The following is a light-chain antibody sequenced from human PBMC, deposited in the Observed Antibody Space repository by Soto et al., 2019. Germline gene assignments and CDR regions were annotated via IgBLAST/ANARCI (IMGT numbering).Light chain of an antibody. Sequence: EIVLTQSPGTLSLSPGERATLSCRASQSINNRYLAWYQQKPGQAPRLLIYAASSRANGIPDRLSGSGSGTDFSLSISRLEPEDFAVYYCQQFGGSPGFTFGPGTKVDIK. CDR1: QSINNRY. J-gene: IGKJ3*01. CDR2: AAS. V-gene: IGKV3-20*01. CDR3: QQFGGSPGFT.